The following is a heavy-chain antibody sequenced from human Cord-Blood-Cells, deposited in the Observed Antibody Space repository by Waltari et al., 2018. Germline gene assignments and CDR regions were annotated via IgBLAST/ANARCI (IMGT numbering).Heavy chain of an antibody. CDR2: IIPIFGTA. D-gene: IGHD2-2*01. CDR3: AAGLGCSSTSCDAFDI. CDR1: GGTFSSYA. Sequence: QVQLVQSGAEVKKPGSSVKVSCKASGGTFSSYAISWVRQAPGQGLEWMGGIIPIFGTANYAQKFQGRGTITADESTSTAYMELSSLRSEDTAVYYCAAGLGCSSTSCDAFDIWGQGTMVTVSS. V-gene: IGHV1-69*01. J-gene: IGHJ3*02.